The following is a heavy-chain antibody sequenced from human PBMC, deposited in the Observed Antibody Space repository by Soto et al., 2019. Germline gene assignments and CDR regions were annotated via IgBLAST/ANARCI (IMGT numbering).Heavy chain of an antibody. CDR2: IIPIFGTA. D-gene: IGHD3-22*01. CDR1: GGTFSSYA. Sequence: ASVKVSFKASGGTFSSYAISWVRQAPGQGLEWMGGIIPIFGTANYAQKFQGRVTITADKSTSTAYMELSSLRSEDTAVYYCARLDDTRGWFDPWGQGTLVTVSS. V-gene: IGHV1-69*06. CDR3: ARLDDTRGWFDP. J-gene: IGHJ5*02.